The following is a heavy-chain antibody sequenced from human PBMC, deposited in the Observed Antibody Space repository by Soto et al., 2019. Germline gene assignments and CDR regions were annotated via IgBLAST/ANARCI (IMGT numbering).Heavy chain of an antibody. V-gene: IGHV3-23*01. J-gene: IGHJ4*02. Sequence: GGSLRLSCAASGFTFSSYAMSWVRQAPGKGLEWVSAISGSGGSTYYADSVKGRFTISRDNSKNTLYLQMNSLRAEDTAVYYCAKVYYDSSGYYYGNDYWGQGTLVTVSS. CDR2: ISGSGGST. D-gene: IGHD3-22*01. CDR1: GFTFSSYA. CDR3: AKVYYDSSGYYYGNDY.